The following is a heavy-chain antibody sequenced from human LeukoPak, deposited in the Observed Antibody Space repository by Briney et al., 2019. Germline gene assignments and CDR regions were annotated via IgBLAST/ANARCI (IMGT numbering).Heavy chain of an antibody. CDR2: ISYDGSNK. D-gene: IGHD4-23*01. Sequence: GRSLRLSCAASGFTFSSYAMHWVRQAPGKGLEWVAVISYDGSNKYYADSVKGRFTISRDNSKNTLYLQMNSLRAEDTAVYYCARAKGSGTSLVDYWGQGTLVTVSS. CDR1: GFTFSSYA. CDR3: ARAKGSGTSLVDY. J-gene: IGHJ4*02. V-gene: IGHV3-30*01.